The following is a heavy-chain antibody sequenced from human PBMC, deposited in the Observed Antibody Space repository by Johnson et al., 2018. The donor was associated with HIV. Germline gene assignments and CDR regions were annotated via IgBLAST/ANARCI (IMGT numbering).Heavy chain of an antibody. CDR2: IYSGGNT. D-gene: IGHD1-1*01. CDR3: ANPTGSDAFDI. CDR1: GLTVSNIY. V-gene: IGHV3-66*03. J-gene: IGHJ3*02. Sequence: EVQLVESGGGLMKPGGSLRLSCAASGLTVSNIYMSWVRQATGKGLEWVSVIYSGGNTYYADSVKGRFTISRDNSKNTLYLQMNSLRAEDTAVYYCANPTGSDAFDIWGQGTMVTVSS.